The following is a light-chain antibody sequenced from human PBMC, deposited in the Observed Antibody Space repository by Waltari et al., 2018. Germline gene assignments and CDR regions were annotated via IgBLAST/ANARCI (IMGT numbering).Light chain of an antibody. Sequence: QSALTQPASVSGSPGQSITIPCSGPSSDVGGYNYVSWYQQQPGKAPKLMIYDVTNRPSGVSDRFSGSKSGNTASLTISGLQAEDEADYYCSSYTSSGTRVFGGGTKLTVL. CDR2: DVT. V-gene: IGLV2-14*01. CDR1: SSDVGGYNY. J-gene: IGLJ3*02. CDR3: SSYTSSGTRV.